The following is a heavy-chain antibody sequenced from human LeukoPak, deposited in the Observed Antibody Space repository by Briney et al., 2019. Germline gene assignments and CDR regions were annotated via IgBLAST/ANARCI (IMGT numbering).Heavy chain of an antibody. CDR3: ARVKEAMVSGGFDY. J-gene: IGHJ4*02. V-gene: IGHV3-30-3*01. D-gene: IGHD5-18*01. CDR1: GFTFSSYA. Sequence: GRSLRLSCAASGFTFSSYAMHWVRQAPGKGLEWVAVISYDGSNKYYADSVKGRFTISRDNSKNTLYLQMNSLRAEDTAVYYCARVKEAMVSGGFDYWGQGTLVTVPS. CDR2: ISYDGSNK.